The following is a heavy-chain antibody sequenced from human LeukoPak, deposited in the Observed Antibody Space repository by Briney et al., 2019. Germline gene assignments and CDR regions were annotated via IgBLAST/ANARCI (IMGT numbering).Heavy chain of an antibody. D-gene: IGHD4-17*01. V-gene: IGHV1-46*01. CDR1: GYTFTSYY. CDR3: ASWVGDYGDYVWEGYYYMDV. J-gene: IGHJ6*03. Sequence: ASVKVSCKASGYTFTSYYMHWVRQAPGQGLEWMGIINPSGGSTSYAQKFQGRVTMTRDMSTSTVYMELSSLRSEDTAVYYCASWVGDYGDYVWEGYYYMDVWGKGTTVTVSS. CDR2: INPSGGST.